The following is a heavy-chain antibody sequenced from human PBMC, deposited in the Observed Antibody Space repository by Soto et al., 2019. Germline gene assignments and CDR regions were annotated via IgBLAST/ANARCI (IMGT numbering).Heavy chain of an antibody. CDR3: ARDFSWFGELIASDY. CDR1: GYTFTSYA. CDR2: INAGNGNT. Sequence: QVQLVQSGAEVKKPGASVKVSCKASGYTFTSYAMHWVRQAPGQRLEWMGWINAGNGNTKYSQKFQGRVTITRDTSASTAYMELSGLRSEDTAVYYCARDFSWFGELIASDYWGQGTLVTVSS. J-gene: IGHJ4*02. D-gene: IGHD3-10*01. V-gene: IGHV1-3*01.